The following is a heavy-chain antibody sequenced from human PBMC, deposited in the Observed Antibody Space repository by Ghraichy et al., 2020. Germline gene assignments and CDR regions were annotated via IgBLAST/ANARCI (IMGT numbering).Heavy chain of an antibody. Sequence: SETLSLTCTVSGGSISSYYWSWIRQPPGKGLEWIGYIYYSGSTNYNPSLKSRVTISVDTSKNQFSLKLSSVTAADTAVYYCARLGDYDSSGYYYYYYGMDVWGQGTTVTVSS. J-gene: IGHJ6*02. CDR3: ARLGDYDSSGYYYYYYGMDV. V-gene: IGHV4-59*08. CDR1: GGSISSYY. D-gene: IGHD3-22*01. CDR2: IYYSGST.